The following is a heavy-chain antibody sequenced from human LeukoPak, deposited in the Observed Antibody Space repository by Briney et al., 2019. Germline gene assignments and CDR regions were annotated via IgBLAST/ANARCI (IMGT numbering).Heavy chain of an antibody. J-gene: IGHJ4*02. D-gene: IGHD3-3*01. CDR2: ISGSGGST. Sequence: ESLRLSCAASGFTFSSYAMSWVRQAPGKGLEWVSAISGSGGSTYYADSVKGRFTISRDNSKNTLYLQMSSLRAEDTAVYYCAKDPYDFWSGYPDYWGQGTLVTVSS. V-gene: IGHV3-23*01. CDR1: GFTFSSYA. CDR3: AKDPYDFWSGYPDY.